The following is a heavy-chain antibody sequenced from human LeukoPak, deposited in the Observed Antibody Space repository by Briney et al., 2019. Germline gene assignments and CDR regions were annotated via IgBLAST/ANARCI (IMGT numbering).Heavy chain of an antibody. CDR2: ISGSGGST. CDR1: GFTFSSYA. V-gene: IGHV3-23*01. J-gene: IGHJ4*02. CDR3: AKSVSGWSAFDY. Sequence: PGTSLRLSCAASGFTFSSYAMSWVRQAPGKGLEWVSAISGSGGSTYYADSVKGRFTISRDNSKNTLYLQMNSLRAEDTAVYYCAKSVSGWSAFDYWGQGTLVTVSS. D-gene: IGHD6-19*01.